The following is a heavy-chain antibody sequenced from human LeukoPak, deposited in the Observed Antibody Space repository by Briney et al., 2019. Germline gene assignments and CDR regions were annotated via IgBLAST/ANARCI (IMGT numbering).Heavy chain of an antibody. CDR2: IKEDGSSQ. V-gene: IGHV3-7*03. CDR1: GFTFSHSW. Sequence: GRSLRLSCVASGFTFSHSWMTWVRQAPGKGLEWVGHIKEDGSSQNYADSVKGRFTISRDNAKSSLHLQMNGLRAEDTAMYYCVKDSGWFHFDSWGQGTLVTVSS. CDR3: VKDSGWFHFDS. D-gene: IGHD6-19*01. J-gene: IGHJ4*02.